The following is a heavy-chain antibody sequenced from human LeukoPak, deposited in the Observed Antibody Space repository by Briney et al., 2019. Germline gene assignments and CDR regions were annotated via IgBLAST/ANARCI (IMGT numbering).Heavy chain of an antibody. Sequence: GGSLRLSCAASGFTFSYYGMHWARQAPGKGLEWVAVIWYDGSNKYYADSVKGRFTISRDNSKNTLYLQMNSLRAEDTAVYYCARDLSGGCYVFEYWGQGTLVTVSS. CDR1: GFTFSYYG. CDR2: IWYDGSNK. J-gene: IGHJ4*02. V-gene: IGHV3-33*01. CDR3: ARDLSGGCYVFEY. D-gene: IGHD1-26*01.